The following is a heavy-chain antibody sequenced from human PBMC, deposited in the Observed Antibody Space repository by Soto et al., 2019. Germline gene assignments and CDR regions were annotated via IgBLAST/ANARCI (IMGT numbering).Heavy chain of an antibody. CDR2: INPSGTTT. J-gene: IGHJ6*04. Sequence: QVQLVQSGAEVKKPGASVKVSCKASGYTFTSFYMHWVRQAPGQGLEWMGIINPSGTTTDYAQKFQGRVTMTRDTSTSTYYMELSRLTSQDTAVYYCANPQLASHYYYGMEVWGKGTAVTVSS. CDR1: GYTFTSFY. D-gene: IGHD1-1*01. CDR3: ANPQLASHYYYGMEV. V-gene: IGHV1-46*01.